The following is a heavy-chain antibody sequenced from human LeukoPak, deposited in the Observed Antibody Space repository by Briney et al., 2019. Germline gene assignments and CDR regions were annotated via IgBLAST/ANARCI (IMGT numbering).Heavy chain of an antibody. V-gene: IGHV3-30*01. CDR2: ISYDGSNK. Sequence: PGGSLRLSCAASGFTFSSYVIHWVRQAPGKGLEWVAVISYDGSNKYYADSVRGRFTISRDNSKNTLYLQMNSLRADDTAVYYCAREYFMDYWGQGTLVTVSS. D-gene: IGHD3-9*01. CDR3: AREYFMDY. CDR1: GFTFSSYV. J-gene: IGHJ4*02.